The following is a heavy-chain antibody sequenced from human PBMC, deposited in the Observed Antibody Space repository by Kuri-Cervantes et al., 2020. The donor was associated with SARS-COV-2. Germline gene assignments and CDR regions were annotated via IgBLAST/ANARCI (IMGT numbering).Heavy chain of an antibody. J-gene: IGHJ6*03. CDR2: IYYSGST. CDR1: GGSISSGGYY. V-gene: IGHV4-31*01. CDR3: ARTLARYYMDV. D-gene: IGHD6-6*01. Sequence: SETLSLTCTVSGGSISSGGYYWSWIRQHPGKGLEWIGYIYYSGSTYYNPSLKSLVTISVDTSKNQFSLKLSSVTAADTAVYYCARTLARYYMDVWGKGTTVTVSS.